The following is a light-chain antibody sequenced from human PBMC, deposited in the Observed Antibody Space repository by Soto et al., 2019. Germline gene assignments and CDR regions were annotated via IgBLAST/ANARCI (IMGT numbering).Light chain of an antibody. Sequence: EIGVTQAAGALSLYTRERDILXCMSSQSVSSSYLAWYQQKPGQAPRLLIYGASSRATGIPARFSGRGSGTEFTLTISSLQSEDSAFYYCQQDNKWPITFGQGTRLEI. CDR3: QQDNKWPIT. J-gene: IGKJ5*01. CDR2: GAS. CDR1: QSVSSSY. V-gene: IGKV3D-15*01.